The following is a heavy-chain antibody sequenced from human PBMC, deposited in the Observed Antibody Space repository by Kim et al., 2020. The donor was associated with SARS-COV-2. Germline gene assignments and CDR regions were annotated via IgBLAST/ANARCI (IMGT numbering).Heavy chain of an antibody. CDR2: IYYSGST. CDR3: VRDPLRYRKFGMDV. CDR1: GGSISSSSYY. J-gene: IGHJ6*02. D-gene: IGHD1-26*01. Sequence: SETLSLTCTVSGGSISSSSYYWGWIRQPPGKGLEWIRNIYYSGSTYYNPSLKSRVTISVDTSKNQFSLKLSSVTAADTAVYYCVRDPLRYRKFGMDVWGQGTTVTVSS. V-gene: IGHV4-39*07.